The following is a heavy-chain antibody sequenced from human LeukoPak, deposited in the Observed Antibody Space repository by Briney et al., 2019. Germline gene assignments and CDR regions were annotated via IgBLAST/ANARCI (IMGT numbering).Heavy chain of an antibody. D-gene: IGHD3-16*01. CDR3: ARVGAIPGIDP. J-gene: IGHJ5*02. CDR2: ISYYGST. CDR1: GYSITEGFS. Sequence: PSETLSLTCAVSGYSITEGFSWGWIRQPPGQGLEWIASISYYGSTHSKSTLQSRLTISRDTSKNEFSLRLTSVTATDTAVYYCARVGAIPGIDPWGQGTPVTVSS. V-gene: IGHV4-38-2*01.